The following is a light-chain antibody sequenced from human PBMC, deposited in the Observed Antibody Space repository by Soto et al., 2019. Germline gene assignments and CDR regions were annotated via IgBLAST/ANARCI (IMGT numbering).Light chain of an antibody. CDR1: QSISSW. V-gene: IGKV1-5*01. CDR2: DAS. CDR3: KQYNSYSLFT. J-gene: IGKJ2*01. Sequence: DIQMTQSPSTLSASVGDRVTITCRASQSISSWLAWYQQKPGKAPKLLIYDASSLESGVPSRFSGSGSGTAFSLTISILQPDDFATYYCKQYNSYSLFTFGQGTKLEIK.